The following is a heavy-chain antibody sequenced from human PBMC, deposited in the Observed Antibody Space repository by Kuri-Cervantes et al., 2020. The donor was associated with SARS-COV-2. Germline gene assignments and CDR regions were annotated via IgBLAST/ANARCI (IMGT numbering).Heavy chain of an antibody. CDR2: ISSSSSTI. CDR3: AKGGSWDYSNYEIYYYGMDV. Sequence: GESLKISCAASGFTVSSNYMSWVRQAPGKGLEWVSYISSSSSTIYYADSVKGRFTISRDNSKNTLYLQMNSLRAEDTAVYYCAKGGSWDYSNYEIYYYGMDVWGQGTTVTVSS. CDR1: GFTVSSNY. J-gene: IGHJ6*02. V-gene: IGHV3-48*01. D-gene: IGHD4-11*01.